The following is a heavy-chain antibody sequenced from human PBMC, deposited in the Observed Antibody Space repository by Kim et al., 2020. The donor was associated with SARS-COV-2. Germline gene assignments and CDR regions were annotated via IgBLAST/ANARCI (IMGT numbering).Heavy chain of an antibody. CDR1: GGSFSGYY. J-gene: IGHJ5*02. CDR3: ARARGAYYGDHRWFDP. D-gene: IGHD4-17*01. V-gene: IGHV4-34*01. CDR2: INHSGST. Sequence: SETLSLTCAVYGGSFSGYYWSWIRQPPGKGLEWIGEINHSGSTNYNPSLKSRVTISVDTSKNQFSLKLSSVTAADTAVYYCARARGAYYGDHRWFDPWGQGTLVTVSS.